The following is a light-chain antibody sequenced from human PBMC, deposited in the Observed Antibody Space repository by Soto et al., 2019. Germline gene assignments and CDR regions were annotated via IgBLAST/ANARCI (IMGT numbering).Light chain of an antibody. Sequence: HSVLTQPPSVSGAPGQRVTISCTGSSSNIGADYDVHWYQQLPGTAPKLLIYGHSNRPSGVPDRFSGSKSGTSASLAITGLQAEDEADYYCQSYDSSLSGVLFGGGTKVTVL. V-gene: IGLV1-40*01. CDR3: QSYDSSLSGVL. J-gene: IGLJ2*01. CDR1: SSNIGADYD. CDR2: GHS.